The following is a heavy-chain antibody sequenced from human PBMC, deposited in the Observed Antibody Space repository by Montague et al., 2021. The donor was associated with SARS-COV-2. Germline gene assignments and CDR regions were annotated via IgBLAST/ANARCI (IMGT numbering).Heavy chain of an antibody. CDR1: DDSISTSTW. D-gene: IGHD6-13*01. V-gene: IGHV4-4*02. Sequence: SETLSLTCRVSDDSISTSTWWTWVRQTPGKGLEWIGEIFHSGTINYNPSLKSRVSISVDKSNNQFSLRLSSLIAADTAVYYCATLSRRTAAGTRDYFGLDVGGQGTTVVVSS. CDR3: ATLSRRTAAGTRDYFGLDV. CDR2: IFHSGTI. J-gene: IGHJ6*02.